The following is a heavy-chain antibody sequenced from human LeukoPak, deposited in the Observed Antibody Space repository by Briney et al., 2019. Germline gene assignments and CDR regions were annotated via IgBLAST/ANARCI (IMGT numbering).Heavy chain of an antibody. J-gene: IGHJ3*01. CDR1: GGSFSGYY. D-gene: IGHD6-13*01. CDR2: IYYRGNT. CDR3: ARPKSAAGTVHDLDAFDV. Sequence: SETLSLTCAVYGGSFSGYYWSWIRQPPGKGLEWIGYIYYRGNTKYNPSLRSRVTISIDTSKNQFSLKLTSVTAADTAMYYCARPKSAAGTVHDLDAFDVWGQGTMVTVSS. V-gene: IGHV4-59*08.